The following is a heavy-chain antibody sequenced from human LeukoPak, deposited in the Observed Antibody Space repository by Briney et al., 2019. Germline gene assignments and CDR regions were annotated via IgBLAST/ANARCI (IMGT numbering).Heavy chain of an antibody. V-gene: IGHV4-39*01. CDR2: IYYSGST. CDR3: ARHGGIAAAGTCFDY. Sequence: PSETLSLTCTVSGGSISSSSYHWGWIRQPPGKGLEWIGSIYYSGSTYYNPSLKSRVTISVDTSKNQFSLKLSSVTAADTAVYYCARHGGIAAAGTCFDYWGQGTLVTVSS. CDR1: GGSISSSSYH. J-gene: IGHJ4*02. D-gene: IGHD6-13*01.